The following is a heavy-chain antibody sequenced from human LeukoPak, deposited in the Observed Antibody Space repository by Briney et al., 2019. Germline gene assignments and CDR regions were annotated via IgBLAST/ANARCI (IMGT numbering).Heavy chain of an antibody. Sequence: ASVNVSRKACVYIYSGYYMHWVRQAGGKGREWMGWINANNGDTKYAQRFQGRVTMTRDTSISTAYMELSSLISDDTAVYYCAREYCSGGRCYCAFDYWGQGTLVTVSS. CDR1: VYIYSGYY. V-gene: IGHV1-2*02. J-gene: IGHJ4*02. CDR2: INANNGDT. CDR3: AREYCSGGRCYCAFDY. D-gene: IGHD2-15*01.